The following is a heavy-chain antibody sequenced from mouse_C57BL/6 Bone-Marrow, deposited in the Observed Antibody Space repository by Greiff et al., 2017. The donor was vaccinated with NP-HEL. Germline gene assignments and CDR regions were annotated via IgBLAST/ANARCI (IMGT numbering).Heavy chain of an antibody. J-gene: IGHJ3*01. Sequence: DVHLVESGGGLVQPGGSMKLSCVASGFTFSNYWMNWVRQSPAKGLEWVAQIRLKSDNYATHYAESVKGRFTISRDDSKSSVYLQMNNLRAEDTGIYYCTRKGFAYWGQGTLVTVSA. CDR2: IRLKSDNYAT. CDR3: TRKGFAY. CDR1: GFTFSNYW. V-gene: IGHV6-3*01.